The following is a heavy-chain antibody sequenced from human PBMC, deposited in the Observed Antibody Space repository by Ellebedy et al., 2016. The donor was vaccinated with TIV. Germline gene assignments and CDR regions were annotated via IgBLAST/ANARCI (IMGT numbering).Heavy chain of an antibody. Sequence: PGGSPRLSCAPSGFILSDYYMSWIRQSPGKGLEWVSYSSSSGTYTNYADSVKGRFTISRDNAKNSLYLQMNSLRAEDTAVYYCARGGADCGMDVWGQGTTVTVSS. V-gene: IGHV3-11*06. D-gene: IGHD2-21*01. CDR1: GFILSDYY. CDR3: ARGGADCGMDV. J-gene: IGHJ6*02. CDR2: SSSSGTYT.